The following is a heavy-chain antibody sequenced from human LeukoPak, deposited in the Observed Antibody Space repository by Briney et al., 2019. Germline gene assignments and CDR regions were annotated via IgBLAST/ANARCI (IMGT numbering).Heavy chain of an antibody. CDR1: GGSISNSSYY. CDR3: ARAGGAVAGNGDYYGMDV. CDR2: IYYSGST. D-gene: IGHD6-19*01. Sequence: SETLSLTCTVSGGSISNSSYYWGWIRQPPGKGLEWIGSIYYSGSTYYNPSLKSRVTISVDTSKNQFSLKLSSVTAADTAVYYCARAGGAVAGNGDYYGMDVWGQGTTVTVSS. V-gene: IGHV4-39*07. J-gene: IGHJ6*02.